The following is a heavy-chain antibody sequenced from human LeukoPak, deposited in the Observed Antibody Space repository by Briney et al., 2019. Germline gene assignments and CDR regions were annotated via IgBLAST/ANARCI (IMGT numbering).Heavy chain of an antibody. J-gene: IGHJ3*02. CDR1: GFTFSTYA. V-gene: IGHV3-23*01. CDR3: AKVGLWFGELRSFDI. D-gene: IGHD3-10*01. CDR2: ISGGGGST. Sequence: GGSLRLSCAASGFTFSTYAMSWVRKAPGKGREWVSTISGGGGSTYYADSVKGRFSISRDNSKNTLYLQMNSLRAEDAAVYYCAKVGLWFGELRSFDIWGQGTMVTVST.